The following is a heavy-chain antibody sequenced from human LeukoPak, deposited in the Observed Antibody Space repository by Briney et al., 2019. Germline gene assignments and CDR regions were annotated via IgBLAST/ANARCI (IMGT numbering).Heavy chain of an antibody. D-gene: IGHD5-18*01. V-gene: IGHV1-69*04. CDR1: GGTFSSYA. CDR3: ARERGYSYTYVDY. CDR2: IIPILGIA. J-gene: IGHJ4*02. Sequence: SVKVSCKASGGTFSSYAISWVRQAPGQGLEWMGRIIPILGIANYAQKFQGRVTITADKSTSTAYMELSGLRSEDTAVYYCARERGYSYTYVDYWGQGTLVTVSS.